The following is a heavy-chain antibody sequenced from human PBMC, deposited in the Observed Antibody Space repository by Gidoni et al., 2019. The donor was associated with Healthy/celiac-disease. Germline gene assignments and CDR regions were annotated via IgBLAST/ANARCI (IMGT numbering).Heavy chain of an antibody. D-gene: IGHD3-22*01. CDR1: GFTFSSYA. CDR2: ISYDGSNK. V-gene: IGHV3-30-3*01. J-gene: IGHJ4*02. Sequence: RLSCAASGFTFSSYAMHWVRQAPGKGLEWVAVISYDGSNKYYADSVKGRFTISRDNSKNTLYLQMNSLRAEDTAVYYCARDRGYYDSSGLDYWGQGTLVTVSS. CDR3: ARDRGYYDSSGLDY.